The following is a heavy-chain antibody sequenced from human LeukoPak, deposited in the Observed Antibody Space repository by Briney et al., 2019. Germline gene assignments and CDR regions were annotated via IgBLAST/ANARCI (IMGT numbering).Heavy chain of an antibody. CDR3: ARDQHLAAAGPGWFDP. CDR1: GFTFSGYA. CDR2: ISYDGSNK. J-gene: IGHJ5*02. Sequence: GGSLRLSCAASGFTFSGYAMHWVRQAPGKGLEWVAVISYDGSNKYYADSVKGRFTISRDNSKNTLYLQMNSLRAEDTAVYYCARDQHLAAAGPGWFDPWGQGTLVTVSS. D-gene: IGHD6-13*01. V-gene: IGHV3-30-3*01.